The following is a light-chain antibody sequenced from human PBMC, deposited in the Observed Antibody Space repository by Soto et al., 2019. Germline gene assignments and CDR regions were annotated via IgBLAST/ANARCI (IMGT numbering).Light chain of an antibody. J-gene: IGLJ2*01. CDR1: KLGDKY. Sequence: SYELTQPSSVSVSPGQTARISCSGDKLGDKYVCWYQQKPGQSPVLVIYEDSKRPSGIPERFSGSNSGDTATLTISGTQALDEADYYCQAWDTSVVFGGGTKLTVL. CDR2: EDS. CDR3: QAWDTSVV. V-gene: IGLV3-1*01.